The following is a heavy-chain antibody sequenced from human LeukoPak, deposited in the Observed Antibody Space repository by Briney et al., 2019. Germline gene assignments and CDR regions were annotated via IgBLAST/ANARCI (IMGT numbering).Heavy chain of an antibody. V-gene: IGHV3-33*01. D-gene: IGHD6-19*01. CDR2: IWYDGSND. CDR3: ARDPSGSGWSLNN. CDR1: GFNFGSDA. Sequence: GGSLRLSCTASGFNFGSDAMHWVRQAPGKGLEWVAFIWYDGSNDHYADSVKGRFTISRDNSKNTVCLQMNSLRVEDTAVYYCARDPSGSGWSLNNWGQGTLVTVSS. J-gene: IGHJ4*02.